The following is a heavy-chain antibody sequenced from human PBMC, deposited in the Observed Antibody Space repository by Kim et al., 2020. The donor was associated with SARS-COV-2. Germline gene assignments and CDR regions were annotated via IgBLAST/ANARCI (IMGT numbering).Heavy chain of an antibody. J-gene: IGHJ6*02. Sequence: SETLSLTCTVSGGSISSSSYYWGWIRQPPGKGLEWIGSIYYSGSTYYNPSLKSRVTISVDTSKNQFSLKLSSVTAADTAVYYCAALHSSSWYSSYYYGMDVWGQGTTVTVSS. D-gene: IGHD6-13*01. V-gene: IGHV4-39*01. CDR1: GGSISSSSYY. CDR2: IYYSGST. CDR3: AALHSSSWYSSYYYGMDV.